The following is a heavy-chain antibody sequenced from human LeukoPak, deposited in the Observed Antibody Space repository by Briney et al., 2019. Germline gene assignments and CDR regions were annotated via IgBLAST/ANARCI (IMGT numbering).Heavy chain of an antibody. J-gene: IGHJ4*02. D-gene: IGHD1-7*01. CDR1: GYTLTSYD. V-gene: IGHV1-8*03. Sequence: ASVKVSCKASGYTLTSYDINWVRQATGQGLEWMAWMNPNSGNTGYAQKFQGRVTITRDTSINTAYMEVNSLSSEDTAVYYCARGGGWNYVGFDYWGQGALVTVSS. CDR3: ARGGGWNYVGFDY. CDR2: MNPNSGNT.